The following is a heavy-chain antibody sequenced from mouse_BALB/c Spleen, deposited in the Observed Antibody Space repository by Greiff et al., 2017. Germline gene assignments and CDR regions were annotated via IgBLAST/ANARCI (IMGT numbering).Heavy chain of an antibody. CDR1: GYTFTDYY. CDR3: ARSGYDGRSNYVGW. Sequence: QVQLQQSGAELARPGASVKLSCKASGYTFTDYYINWVKQRTGQGLEWIGEIYPGSGNTYYNEKFKGKATLTADKSSSTAYMQLSSLTSEDSAVYFCARSGYDGRSNYVGWWGEGTTLTVSS. D-gene: IGHD1-1*01. V-gene: IGHV1-77*01. J-gene: IGHJ2*01. CDR2: IYPGSGNT.